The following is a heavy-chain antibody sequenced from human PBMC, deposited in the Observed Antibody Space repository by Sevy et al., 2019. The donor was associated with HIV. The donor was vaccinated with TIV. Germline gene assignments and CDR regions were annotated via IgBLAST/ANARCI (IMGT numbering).Heavy chain of an antibody. J-gene: IGHJ4*02. CDR3: ARDQGKAEAALDY. CDR2: ISYDGSNK. V-gene: IGHV3-30-3*01. CDR1: GFTFSSYA. Sequence: GGSLRLSCAASGFTFSSYAMHWVRQAPGKGLEWVAVISYDGSNKYYADSVKGRFTISRDNSKNTLYLQMNSLRAEDTAVYYCARDQGKAEAALDYWGQGTLVTVSS.